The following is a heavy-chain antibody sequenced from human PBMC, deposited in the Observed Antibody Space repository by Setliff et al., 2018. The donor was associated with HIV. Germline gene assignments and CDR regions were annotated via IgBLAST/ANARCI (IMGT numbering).Heavy chain of an antibody. CDR2: IYTSGST. Sequence: SETLSLTCTVSDGSISSYYWSWIRQPAGEGLEWIGRIYTSGSTNYNPSFKSRLTMSLDPSKNQSSLKLRSVTAADTAVYFCAREDYDILNFSRYYFDYWGQGTLVTVSS. D-gene: IGHD3-9*01. V-gene: IGHV4-4*07. CDR1: DGSISSYY. J-gene: IGHJ4*02. CDR3: AREDYDILNFSRYYFDY.